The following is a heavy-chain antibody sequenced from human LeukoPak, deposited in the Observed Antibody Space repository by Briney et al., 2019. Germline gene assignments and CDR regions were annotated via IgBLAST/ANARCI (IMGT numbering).Heavy chain of an antibody. CDR1: GGSFSGYY. D-gene: IGHD3-3*02. Sequence: PSETLSLTCAVYGGSFSGYYWSWIRQPPGKGLEWIGEINHSGSTNYNPSLKSRVTISVDTSKNQFSLKLSSVTAADTAVYYCAKDPINISPKYDYWGQGTLVTVSS. CDR3: AKDPINISPKYDY. J-gene: IGHJ4*02. CDR2: INHSGST. V-gene: IGHV4-34*01.